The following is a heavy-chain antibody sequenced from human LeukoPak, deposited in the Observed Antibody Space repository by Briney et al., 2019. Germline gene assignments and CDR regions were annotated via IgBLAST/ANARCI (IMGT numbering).Heavy chain of an antibody. CDR2: IYSGGST. CDR1: GGSISSYY. V-gene: IGHV3-53*05. Sequence: ETLSLTCTVSGGSISSYYWSWVRQAPGKGLEWVSVIYSGGSTYYADSVKGRFTISRDKSKNTVYLQMNSLRFEDTAMYYCARNWFDPWGQGTLVTVSS. J-gene: IGHJ5*02. CDR3: ARNWFDP.